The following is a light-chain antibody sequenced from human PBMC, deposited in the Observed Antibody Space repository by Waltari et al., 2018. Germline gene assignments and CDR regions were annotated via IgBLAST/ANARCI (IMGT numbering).Light chain of an antibody. V-gene: IGKV3-15*01. CDR2: GAS. CDR3: QHYYYYPFT. CDR1: QSVSSN. Sequence: EIVMTQSPATLSVSPGERATLSCRASQSVSSNLAWYQQKPGQAPRLLIFGASSRATGIPGRFSGSGSGTEFTLTISSLQSEDFATYYCQHYYYYPFTFGGGTKVEVK. J-gene: IGKJ4*01.